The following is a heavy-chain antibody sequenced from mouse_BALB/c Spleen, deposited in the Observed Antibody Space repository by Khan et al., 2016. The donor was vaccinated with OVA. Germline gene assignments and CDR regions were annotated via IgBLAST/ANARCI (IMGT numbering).Heavy chain of an antibody. Sequence: VQLVETGGGLVRPGNSLKLSCVTSGFTFSYYRMHWLRQIPGKRLEWIAVITVKSDNSGANYAESVKGRFTISRDDSKCSVYLQMNRLKEEDTATYYCSRGGYDYGTPLDYWGQGTTLTVAS. CDR1: GFTFSYYR. D-gene: IGHD1-1*01. CDR3: SRGGYDYGTPLDY. J-gene: IGHJ2*01. CDR2: ITVKSDNSGA. V-gene: IGHV13-2*02.